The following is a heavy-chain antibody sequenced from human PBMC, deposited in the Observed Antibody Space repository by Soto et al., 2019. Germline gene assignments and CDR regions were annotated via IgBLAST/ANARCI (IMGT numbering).Heavy chain of an antibody. V-gene: IGHV1-69*13. CDR2: IIPMFGTA. D-gene: IGHD3-22*01. CDR3: ARSRANYYDSRGYYYSTFYY. CDR1: GVTFSSYA. J-gene: IGHJ4*02. Sequence: SVKVSCKTSGVTFSSYAISWVRQAPGQGLEWMGGIIPMFGTANYAQKFQGRVTITADESTSTAYMELSSLRSEDTAVYYCARSRANYYDSRGYYYSTFYYWGQGTLVTVSS.